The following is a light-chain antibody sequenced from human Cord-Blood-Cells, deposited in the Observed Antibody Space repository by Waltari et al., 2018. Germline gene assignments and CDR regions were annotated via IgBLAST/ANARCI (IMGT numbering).Light chain of an antibody. J-gene: IGKJ4*01. Sequence: IVMPQSAATLAVSSGERATLSCRDSQSVSSNVAWYQQKPGQAPRLLIYGASIRATGIPARFSGSGSGTEFTLTISSLQSEDVAVYYCQQYNNLPPLTFGGGTKVEIK. CDR1: QSVSSN. V-gene: IGKV3D-15*01. CDR2: GAS. CDR3: QQYNNLPPLT.